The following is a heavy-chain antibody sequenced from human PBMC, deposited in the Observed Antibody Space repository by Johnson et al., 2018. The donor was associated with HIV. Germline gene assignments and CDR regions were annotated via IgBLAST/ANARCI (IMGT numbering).Heavy chain of an antibody. CDR3: AKDREWLVPTPLDAFDI. J-gene: IGHJ3*02. CDR1: GFTFSSYA. D-gene: IGHD6-19*01. V-gene: IGHV3-30-3*01. CDR2: ISYDGSNK. Sequence: QVQLVESGGGVVQPGRSLRLSCAASGFTFSSYAMHWVRQAPGKGLEWVAVISYDGSNKYYADSVKGRFTISRDNSKNTLYLQMNSLRAEDTAVYYCAKDREWLVPTPLDAFDIWGQGKMVTVSS.